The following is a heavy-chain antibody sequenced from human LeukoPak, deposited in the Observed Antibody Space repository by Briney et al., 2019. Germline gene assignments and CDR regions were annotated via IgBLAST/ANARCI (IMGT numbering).Heavy chain of an antibody. CDR3: APALSLYDYIYFDY. V-gene: IGHV3-21*01. CDR2: ISGSSKHR. J-gene: IGHJ4*02. Sequence: GGSLRLSCAASGFTFTSYSMNWVRQAPGKGLEWVSSISGSSKHRYYADSVKGRFTISRDNTMNSLFLQMNSLRAEDTAVYYCAPALSLYDYIYFDYWGQGTLVTVSS. D-gene: IGHD5-12*01. CDR1: GFTFTSYS.